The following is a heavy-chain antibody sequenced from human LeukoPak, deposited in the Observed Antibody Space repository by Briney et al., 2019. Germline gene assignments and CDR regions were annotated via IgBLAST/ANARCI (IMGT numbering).Heavy chain of an antibody. CDR3: ARVSHPSYYYYYMDV. Sequence: SETLSLTCTVSGGSNSSGSYYWSWIRQPAGKGLEWIGRIYTSGSTNYNPSLKSRVTISVDTSKNQFSLKLSSVTAADTAVYYCARVSHPSYYYYYMDVWGEGTTVTISS. J-gene: IGHJ6*03. V-gene: IGHV4-61*02. CDR1: GGSNSSGSYY. CDR2: IYTSGST.